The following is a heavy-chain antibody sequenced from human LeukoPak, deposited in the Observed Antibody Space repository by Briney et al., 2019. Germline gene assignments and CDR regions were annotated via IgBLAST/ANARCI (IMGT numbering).Heavy chain of an antibody. V-gene: IGHV4-31*03. Sequence: SETLSLTCTVSVGSISSGGYYWSWIRQHPGKGLEWIGYIYYSGSTYYNPSLKSRVTISVDTSKKQFSLKLSSVTAADTAVYYCARVGDLSNPFDYWGQGTLVTVSS. J-gene: IGHJ4*02. CDR1: VGSISSGGYY. CDR3: ARVGDLSNPFDY. D-gene: IGHD4-11*01. CDR2: IYYSGST.